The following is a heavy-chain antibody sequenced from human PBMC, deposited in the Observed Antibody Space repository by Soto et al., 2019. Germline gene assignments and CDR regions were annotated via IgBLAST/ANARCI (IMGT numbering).Heavy chain of an antibody. V-gene: IGHV1-46*01. J-gene: IGHJ5*02. CDR2: INPHGGST. CDR3: ARSSGGNFGIIIEGSNWFDP. CDR1: GDTFTNYY. D-gene: IGHD3-3*01. Sequence: ASVKVSCKAPGDTFTNYYLNWVRQAPGQGLEWMGVINPHGGSTKYAQKFQGRVTMTRDTSRSTVYMELRSLRSDDTAIYYCARSSGGNFGIIIEGSNWFDPWGQGTLVTASS.